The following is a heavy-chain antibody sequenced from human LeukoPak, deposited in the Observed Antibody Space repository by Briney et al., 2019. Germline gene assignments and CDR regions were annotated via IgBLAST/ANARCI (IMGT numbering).Heavy chain of an antibody. D-gene: IGHD2-15*01. CDR3: ARGHCSGGSCYSSWEQYYYGMDV. J-gene: IGHJ6*02. Sequence: GGSLRLSCAASGFTFSSYWMHGVLQAPGKGLVWVSRINSDGSSTSYADSVKGRFTISRDNAKNTLYLQMNSLRAEDTAVYYCARGHCSGGSCYSSWEQYYYGMDVWGQGATVTVSS. CDR1: GFTFSSYW. V-gene: IGHV3-74*01. CDR2: INSDGSST.